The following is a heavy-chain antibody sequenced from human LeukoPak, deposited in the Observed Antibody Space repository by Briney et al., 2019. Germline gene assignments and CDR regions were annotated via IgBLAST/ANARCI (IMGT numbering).Heavy chain of an antibody. CDR2: IKEDGSEK. D-gene: IGHD3-10*02. CDR1: GFTFSTYW. CDR3: ARDVFGKKEARKDY. V-gene: IGHV3-7*01. Sequence: GSLRLSCAASGFTFSTYWMSWVRPAPGKGLEWVANIKEDGSEKYYVDSVKGRFTISRDNAKKSMYLQMNSLRAEDTALYYCARDVFGKKEARKDYGGKETLVTVSS. J-gene: IGHJ4*02.